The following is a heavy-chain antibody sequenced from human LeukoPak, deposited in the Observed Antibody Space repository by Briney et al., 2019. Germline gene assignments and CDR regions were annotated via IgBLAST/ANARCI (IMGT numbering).Heavy chain of an antibody. Sequence: PSETLSLTCTVSGGSISSYYWSWIRQPPGKGLEWIGYIYYSGSTNYNPSLKSRVTISVDTSKNQFSLKLSSVTAADTAVYYCARLGSSGWPDYWGQGTLVTVSS. CDR3: ARLGSSGWPDY. CDR2: IYYSGST. J-gene: IGHJ4*02. V-gene: IGHV4-59*08. D-gene: IGHD6-19*01. CDR1: GGSISSYY.